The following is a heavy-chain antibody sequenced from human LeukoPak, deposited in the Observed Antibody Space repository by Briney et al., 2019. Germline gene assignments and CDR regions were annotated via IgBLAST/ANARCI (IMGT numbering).Heavy chain of an antibody. CDR2: GHHSESP. CDR1: IGSIGNDY. V-gene: IGHV4-59*01. Sequence: PSETLSLTCTVSIGSIGNDYWSWLRQSPGKGLEWTAYGHHSESPNYNPSLKSRVTISVDRSNNRFSLQLSSVTAADTAVYYCARENKGTVHDSTAAFHYWGQGTLVTVSS. CDR3: ARENKGTVHDSTAAFHY. D-gene: IGHD1-7*01. J-gene: IGHJ4*02.